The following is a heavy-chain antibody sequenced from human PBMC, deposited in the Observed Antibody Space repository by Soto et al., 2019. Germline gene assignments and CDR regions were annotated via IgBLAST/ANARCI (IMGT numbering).Heavy chain of an antibody. CDR2: TYTRGTT. CDR1: GGSVSSNY. V-gene: IGHV4-4*07. D-gene: IGHD3-10*01. Sequence: SETLSLTCTVSGGSVSSNYWSWIRQSAGEGLEWIGRTYTRGTTDYNPSLRGRVTISVDTSKNQFSPKMTSVTAADTAVYYCARERAVPSSIDPWGQGILVTVSS. J-gene: IGHJ5*02. CDR3: ARERAVPSSIDP.